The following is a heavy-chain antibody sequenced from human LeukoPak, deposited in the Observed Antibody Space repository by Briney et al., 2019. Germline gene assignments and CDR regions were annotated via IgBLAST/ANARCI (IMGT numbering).Heavy chain of an antibody. CDR2: ISYDRSNK. CDR1: GFTFSSYA. CDR3: ARELMALYAFDI. V-gene: IGHV3-30*04. Sequence: PGGSLRLSCAASGFTFSSYAMHWVRQAPGKGLEWVAVISYDRSNKYYADSVKGRFTISRDNSKNTLYLQMNGLRAEDTAVYYCARELMALYAFDIWGQGTMVTVSS. J-gene: IGHJ3*02. D-gene: IGHD5-24*01.